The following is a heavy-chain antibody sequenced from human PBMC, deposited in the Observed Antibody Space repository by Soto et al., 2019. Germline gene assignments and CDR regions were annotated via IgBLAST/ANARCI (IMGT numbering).Heavy chain of an antibody. CDR2: ISYDGSNK. D-gene: IGHD6-19*01. CDR3: AKEGLAVAALMYYFDY. J-gene: IGHJ4*02. V-gene: IGHV3-30*18. CDR1: GYTFSHYW. Sequence: GGSLRLSCAASGYTFSHYWMHWVRQAPGKGLEWVAVISYDGSNKYYADSVKGRFTISRDNSKNTLYLQMNSLRAEDTAVYYCAKEGLAVAALMYYFDYWGQGTLVTVSS.